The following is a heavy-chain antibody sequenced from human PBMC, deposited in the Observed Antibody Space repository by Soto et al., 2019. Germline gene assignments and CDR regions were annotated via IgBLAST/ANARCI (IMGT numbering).Heavy chain of an antibody. CDR3: AKIVVVPAAMPRYCYFDY. CDR1: GYTLTELS. V-gene: IGHV1-24*01. Sequence: ASVKVSCKVSGYTLTELSMHWVRQAPGKGLEWMGGVDPEDGETIYAQKFQGRVTMTEDTSTDTAYMELSRLRSEDTAVYYRAKIVVVPAAMPRYCYFDYWDQGTLATVTS. J-gene: IGHJ4*02. D-gene: IGHD2-2*01. CDR2: VDPEDGET.